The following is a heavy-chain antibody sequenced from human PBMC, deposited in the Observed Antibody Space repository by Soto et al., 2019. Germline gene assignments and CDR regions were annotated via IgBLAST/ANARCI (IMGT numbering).Heavy chain of an antibody. CDR3: ARIGSVSANFDY. CDR1: GFTFSSYA. J-gene: IGHJ4*02. V-gene: IGHV3-23*01. D-gene: IGHD2-21*01. Sequence: GGSLRLSCAASGFTFSSYAMAWVRQAPGKGLEWVSSICDTGGCTYYADSVKGRFTFSRDNSKNTMLLQMNSLRAEDTAVYYCARIGSVSANFDYWGLGTLVTVSS. CDR2: ICDTGGCT.